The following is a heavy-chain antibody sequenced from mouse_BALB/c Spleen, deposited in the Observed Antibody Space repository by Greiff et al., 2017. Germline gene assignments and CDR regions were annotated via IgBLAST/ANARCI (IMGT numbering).Heavy chain of an antibody. CDR1: GYTFTSYW. V-gene: IGHV1-7*01. J-gene: IGHJ4*01. CDR2: INPSTGYT. CDR3: AREDYRYAMDY. D-gene: IGHD2-14*01. Sequence: QVQLKESGAELAKPGASVKMSCKASGYTFTSYWMHWVKQRPGQGLEWIGYINPSTGYTEYNQKFKDKATLTADKSSSTAYMQLSSLTSEDSAVYYCAREDYRYAMDYWGQGTSVTVSS.